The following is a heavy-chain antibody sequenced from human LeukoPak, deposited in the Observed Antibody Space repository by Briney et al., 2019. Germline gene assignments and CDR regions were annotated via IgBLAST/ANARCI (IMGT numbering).Heavy chain of an antibody. Sequence: ETLSLTCTVSGGSISIYYWSWIRQPPGKGLEWVSGINRNGDSTGYADFVKGRFTISRDNAKNSLYLQMNSLRVDVTALYHCARKGLGGELGGFDSWGQGTLVTVSS. D-gene: IGHD1-26*01. CDR2: INRNGDST. V-gene: IGHV3-20*01. CDR1: GGSISIYY. J-gene: IGHJ4*02. CDR3: ARKGLGGELGGFDS.